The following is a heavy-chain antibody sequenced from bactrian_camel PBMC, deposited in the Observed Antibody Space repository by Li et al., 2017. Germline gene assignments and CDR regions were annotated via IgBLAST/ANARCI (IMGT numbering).Heavy chain of an antibody. D-gene: IGHD5*01. CDR2: VDSDGSI. V-gene: IGHV3S55*01. CDR1: GDTHMRYC. Sequence: VQLVESGGGSVQAGGSLRLSCVASGDTHMRYCLAWFRQAPGKEREGIEGVDSDGSISYADSVKGRFTISRDNAKNTLYLEMNSLKIEDSAVYYCATGYKYWHPYWGQGTQVTVS. CDR3: ATGYKYWHPY. J-gene: IGHJ4*01.